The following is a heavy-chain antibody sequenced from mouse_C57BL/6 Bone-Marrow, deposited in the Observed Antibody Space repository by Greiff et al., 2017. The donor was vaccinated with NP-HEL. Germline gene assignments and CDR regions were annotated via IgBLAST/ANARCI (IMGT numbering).Heavy chain of an antibody. CDR2: IDPSDSET. Sequence: VQLQQPGAELVRPGSSVKLSCKASGYTFTSYWMHWVKQRPIQGLEWIGNIDPSDSETHYNQKFKDKATLTVDKSSSTAYMQLSSLTSEDSAVYYCARSGGYGSSYDWYFDVWGTGTTVTVSS. D-gene: IGHD1-1*01. CDR3: ARSGGYGSSYDWYFDV. V-gene: IGHV1-52*01. CDR1: GYTFTSYW. J-gene: IGHJ1*03.